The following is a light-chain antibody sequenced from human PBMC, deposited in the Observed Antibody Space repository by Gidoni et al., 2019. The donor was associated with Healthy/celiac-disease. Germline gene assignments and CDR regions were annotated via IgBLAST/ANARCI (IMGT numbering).Light chain of an antibody. CDR1: QGISSY. CDR2: AAS. Sequence: ASRMTQTPSSFSASTGDRVTITCRASQGISSYLAWYQQKPGQAPKLLIDAASTLQSGVPSRFSGRGSATAFSLTISCLQSEDFATYYCQQYYSYPLLTFGGGTKVEIK. V-gene: IGKV1-8*01. CDR3: QQYYSYPLLT. J-gene: IGKJ4*01.